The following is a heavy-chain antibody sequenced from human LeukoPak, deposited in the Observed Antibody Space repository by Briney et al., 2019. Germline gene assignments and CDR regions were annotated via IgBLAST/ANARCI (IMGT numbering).Heavy chain of an antibody. J-gene: IGHJ4*02. Sequence: ASVKVSCKASGYTFTRNDINWVRQATGQGLEWMGWLNPNSGNTGYAQKFQGRVTITRNTSINTAYMELSSLRSEDTAVYYCARGFRELRYFDWLDYFDYWGQGTLVTVSS. CDR3: ARGFRELRYFDWLDYFDY. CDR2: LNPNSGNT. D-gene: IGHD3-9*01. V-gene: IGHV1-8*03. CDR1: GYTFTRND.